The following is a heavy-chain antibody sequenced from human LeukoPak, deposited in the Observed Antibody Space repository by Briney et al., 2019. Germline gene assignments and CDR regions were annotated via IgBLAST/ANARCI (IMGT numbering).Heavy chain of an antibody. J-gene: IGHJ4*03. Sequence: GGSPRLSSCAAAGTFINNGLRCCSRPPGEGLVGFSGINWNGGSTGYEDSVKGRFTISRDNAKNYLYLKVNTLRVADTALYFCARVERELMWYYFDYWGQR. D-gene: IGHD2-15*01. CDR1: AGTFINNG. CDR2: INWNGGST. CDR3: ARVERELMWYYFDY. V-gene: IGHV3-20*03.